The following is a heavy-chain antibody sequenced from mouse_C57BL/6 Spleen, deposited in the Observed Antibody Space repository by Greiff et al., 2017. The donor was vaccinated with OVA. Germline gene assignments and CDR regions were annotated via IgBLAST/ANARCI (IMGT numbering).Heavy chain of an antibody. CDR2: IYPGDGDT. V-gene: IGHV1-82*01. CDR3: ARGSNLYYFDY. Sequence: VQLQESGPELVKPGASVKISCKASGYAFSSSWMNWVKQRPGKGLEWIGRIYPGDGDTNYNGKFKGKATLTVDQSSSTAYMQLNSLTSEDSAVYYCARGSNLYYFDYWGQGTTLTVSS. D-gene: IGHD1-1*01. J-gene: IGHJ2*01. CDR1: GYAFSSSW.